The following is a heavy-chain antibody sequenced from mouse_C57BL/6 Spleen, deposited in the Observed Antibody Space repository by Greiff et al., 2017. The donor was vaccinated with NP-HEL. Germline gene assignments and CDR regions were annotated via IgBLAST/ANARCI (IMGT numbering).Heavy chain of an antibody. J-gene: IGHJ2*01. V-gene: IGHV14-4*01. CDR2: IDPENGDT. CDR1: GFNIKDDY. D-gene: IGHD1-1*01. Sequence: EVKLQESGAELVRPGASVKLSCTASGFNIKDDYMHWVKQRPEQGLEWIGWIDPENGDTEYASKFQGKATITADTSSNTAYLQLSSLTSEDTAVYYCTTGSYYGSSYDFDYWGQGTTLTVSS. CDR3: TTGSYYGSSYDFDY.